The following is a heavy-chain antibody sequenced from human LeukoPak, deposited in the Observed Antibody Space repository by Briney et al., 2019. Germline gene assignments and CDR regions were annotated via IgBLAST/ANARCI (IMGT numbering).Heavy chain of an antibody. CDR1: GGPIGSYY. Sequence: SETLSLTCTVSGGPIGSYYRSWVRQPPGNGLEWIGYIYYSGSTNYNPSLKSRVTISVDTSKNQFSLKLSSVTAADTAMYYCARVSGYDWESFYDYWGQGSLVTVSS. D-gene: IGHD5-12*01. V-gene: IGHV4-59*01. CDR3: ARVSGYDWESFYDY. J-gene: IGHJ4*02. CDR2: IYYSGST.